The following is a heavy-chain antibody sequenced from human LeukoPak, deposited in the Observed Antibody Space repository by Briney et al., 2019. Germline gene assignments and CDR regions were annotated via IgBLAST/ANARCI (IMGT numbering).Heavy chain of an antibody. V-gene: IGHV1-69*05. CDR1: GGTFSSYA. CDR2: IIPIFGTA. CDR3: ARDRGRAIFGVVSFDY. J-gene: IGHJ4*02. Sequence: SVKVSCKASGGTFSSYAISWVRQAPGQGLEWMGGIIPIFGTANYSQRFQGRVTITTDESTSTAYMELSSLRCEDTAVYYCARDRGRAIFGVVSFDYWGQGTLVTVSS. D-gene: IGHD3-3*01.